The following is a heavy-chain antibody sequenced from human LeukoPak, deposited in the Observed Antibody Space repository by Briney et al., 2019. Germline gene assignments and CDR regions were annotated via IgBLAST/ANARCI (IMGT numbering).Heavy chain of an antibody. CDR3: ARVWFGEYYYFDY. Sequence: MTSETLSLTCTVSGGSITSYYWSWIRQPPGKGLEWIGYIYYSGSTNYNPSLKSRVTISIDTSKNQFSLKLSSVTAADTAVYYCARVWFGEYYYFDYWGQGTLVTVSS. CDR1: GGSITSYY. D-gene: IGHD3-10*01. V-gene: IGHV4-59*01. CDR2: IYYSGST. J-gene: IGHJ4*02.